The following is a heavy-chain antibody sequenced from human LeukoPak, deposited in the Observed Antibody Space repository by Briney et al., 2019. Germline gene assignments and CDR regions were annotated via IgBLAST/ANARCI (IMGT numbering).Heavy chain of an antibody. CDR3: ALDSGLSY. CDR2: TRNKADNYTT. J-gene: IGHJ4*02. V-gene: IGHV3-72*01. Sequence: GGSLRLSCAASGFSFSNHYMDWVRQAPGKGLEWVGRTRNKADNYTTEYAASVKGRFAISRDDSKKSLYLQMNGLKTEDTAVYYCALDSGLSYWGQGALVTVSS. D-gene: IGHD3-10*01. CDR1: GFSFSNHY.